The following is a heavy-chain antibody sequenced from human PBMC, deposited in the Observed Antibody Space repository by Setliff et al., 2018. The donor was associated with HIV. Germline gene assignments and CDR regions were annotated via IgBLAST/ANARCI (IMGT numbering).Heavy chain of an antibody. D-gene: IGHD1-26*01. J-gene: IGHJ5*02. CDR1: GYTFTSYW. CDR3: ARGLGVGATGWFDP. V-gene: IGHV5-51*01. Sequence: PGESQKISCKGSGYTFTSYWIGWVRQMPGKGLEWMGIIYPGDYDTRYSPSFQAQVTISADKSISTAYLQWSSLKDSDTAMYYCARGLGVGATGWFDPWGQGTLVTVSS. CDR2: IYPGDYDT.